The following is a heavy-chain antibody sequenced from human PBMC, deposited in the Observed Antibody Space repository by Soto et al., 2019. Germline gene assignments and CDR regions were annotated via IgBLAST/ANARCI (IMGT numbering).Heavy chain of an antibody. V-gene: IGHV3-66*01. J-gene: IGHJ4*02. D-gene: IGHD3-16*01. CDR2: IYSGGST. Sequence: EVQLVESGGGXXXXGGXXXLSCAASGFXXXXXYMSXXXQAPGKGLEWVSVIYSGGSTFYADSVRGRFTISRDNSKNTVNLQMDSLRAEDTAVYYCARDPWAADYWGQGTLVTVSS. CDR3: ARDPWAADY. CDR1: GFXXXXXY.